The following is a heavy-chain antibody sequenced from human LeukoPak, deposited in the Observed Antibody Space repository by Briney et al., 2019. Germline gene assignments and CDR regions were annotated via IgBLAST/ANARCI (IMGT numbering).Heavy chain of an antibody. CDR2: INSDGSST. CDR1: GFTFSSYW. D-gene: IGHD3-22*01. J-gene: IGHJ3*02. V-gene: IGHV3-74*01. CDR3: VRPYDSSGYQWNDAFDI. Sequence: PGGSLRLSCAASGFTFSSYWMHWVRQAPGKGLVWVSRINSDGSSTSYADSVKGRFTISRDNAKNTLYLQMNSLRAEDTAVYYCVRPYDSSGYQWNDAFDIWGQGTMVTVSP.